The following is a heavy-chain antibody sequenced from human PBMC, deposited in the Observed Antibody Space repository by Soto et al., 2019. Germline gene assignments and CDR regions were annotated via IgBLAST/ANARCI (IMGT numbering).Heavy chain of an antibody. CDR1: GGSISSYY. CDR3: ARSWGVKEGFDY. V-gene: IGHV4-59*01. J-gene: IGHJ4*02. CDR2: IYYSGST. Sequence: ETLSLTCTVSGGSISSYYWSWIRQPPGKGLEWIGYIYYSGSTNYNPSLKSRVTISVDTSKNQFSLKLSSVTAADTAVYYCARSWGVKEGFDYWGQGTLVTVSS. D-gene: IGHD3-16*01.